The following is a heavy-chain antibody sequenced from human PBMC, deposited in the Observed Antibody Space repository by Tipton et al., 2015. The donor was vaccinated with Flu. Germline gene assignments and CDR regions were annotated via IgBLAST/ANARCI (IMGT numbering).Heavy chain of an antibody. V-gene: IGHV3-48*03. CDR3: ATPTGDDY. J-gene: IGHJ4*02. CDR2: ISSSGNTI. D-gene: IGHD7-27*01. Sequence: SLRLSCAASGFTFSSYEMNWVRHAPGKGLEWFSYISSSGNTISYADSVRGRFTISRDNTKKSLYLQLNSLRAEDTANYYWATPTGDDYWGQGIMVTVCS. CDR1: GFTFSSYE.